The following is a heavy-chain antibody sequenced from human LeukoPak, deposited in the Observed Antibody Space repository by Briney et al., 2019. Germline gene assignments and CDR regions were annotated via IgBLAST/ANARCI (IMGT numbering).Heavy chain of an antibody. CDR1: GGPIRSYY. CDR2: ISASGST. D-gene: IGHD6-13*01. V-gene: IGHV4-4*07. Sequence: PSETLSLTCTVSGGPIRSYYWGWARQPAGKRLEWIGRISASGSTDYNPSLKSRVTMSVDTSKNQFSLRLSSVTAADTAVYYCARASGGSSWYRGWGQGTLVTVSS. CDR3: ARASGGSSWYRG. J-gene: IGHJ4*02.